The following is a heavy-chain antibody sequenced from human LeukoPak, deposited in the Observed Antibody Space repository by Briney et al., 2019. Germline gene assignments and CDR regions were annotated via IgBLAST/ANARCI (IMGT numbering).Heavy chain of an antibody. Sequence: GESLKISCKGSGYIFTTYWIGWVRQMPGKGLEWMGIIYPSDSETRYSPSFQGQVTTSADKSISTAYLQWSSLKASDTAMYYCARHYSYGYFYYFDYWGQGTLVTVSS. CDR2: IYPSDSET. CDR1: GYIFTTYW. CDR3: ARHYSYGYFYYFDY. V-gene: IGHV5-51*01. D-gene: IGHD5-18*01. J-gene: IGHJ4*02.